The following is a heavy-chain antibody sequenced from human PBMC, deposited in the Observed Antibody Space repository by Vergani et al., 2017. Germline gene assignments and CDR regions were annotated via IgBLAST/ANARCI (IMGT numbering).Heavy chain of an antibody. V-gene: IGHV1-69*06. D-gene: IGHD4-11*01. CDR1: GGTFSSYA. Sequence: QVQLVQSGAEVKKPGSSVKVSCKASGGTFSSYAISWVRQAPGQGLEWMGGIIPIFGTANYAQKFQGRVTITADKSTSTAYLQWSSLKASDTAMYYCARQGNYSNYDYWGQGTLVTVSS. CDR3: ARQGNYSNYDY. CDR2: IIPIFGTA. J-gene: IGHJ4*02.